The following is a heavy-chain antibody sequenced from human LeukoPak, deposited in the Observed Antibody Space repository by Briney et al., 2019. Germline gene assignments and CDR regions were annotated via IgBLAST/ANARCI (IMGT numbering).Heavy chain of an antibody. CDR3: ARDGGYDYVWGSYPRNSYDY. Sequence: PGGSLRLSCAASGFTFSSYWMSWVRQAPGKGLEWVANIKQDGGEKDYVDSVKGRFTISRDNAKNSLYLQMNSLRAEDTAVYYCARDGGYDYVWGSYPRNSYDYWGQGTLVTVSS. V-gene: IGHV3-7*01. D-gene: IGHD3-16*02. CDR2: IKQDGGEK. CDR1: GFTFSSYW. J-gene: IGHJ4*02.